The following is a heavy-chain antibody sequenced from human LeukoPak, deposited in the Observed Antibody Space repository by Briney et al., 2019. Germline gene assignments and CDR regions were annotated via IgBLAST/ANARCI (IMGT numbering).Heavy chain of an antibody. D-gene: IGHD3-10*01. CDR3: AQQLGGSGSYSLDAFDI. CDR2: IYYGGST. J-gene: IGHJ3*02. Sequence: PSETLSLTCTVSGGSISSSTYYWGWIRQPPGKGLEWIGNIYYGGSTFYNPSLKSRVTISLDTSKNQFSLKLSSVTAADTAVYYCAQQLGGSGSYSLDAFDIWGQGTMVTVSS. V-gene: IGHV4-39*07. CDR1: GGSISSSTYY.